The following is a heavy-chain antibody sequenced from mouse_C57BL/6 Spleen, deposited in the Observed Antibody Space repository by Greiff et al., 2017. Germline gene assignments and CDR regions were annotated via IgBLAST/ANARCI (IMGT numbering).Heavy chain of an antibody. D-gene: IGHD1-1*01. CDR2: FYPGDGDT. Sequence: VQLQQSGPELVKPGASVKISCKASGYAFSSSWMNWVKQRPGKGLERIGRFYPGDGDTNYTGKFKGKATLTASTSSSTAYMQLSSLTSEDSAVYYCARDSYYYGSRLYFDVWGTGTTGTVSS. CDR3: ARDSYYYGSRLYFDV. J-gene: IGHJ1*03. V-gene: IGHV1-82*01. CDR1: GYAFSSSW.